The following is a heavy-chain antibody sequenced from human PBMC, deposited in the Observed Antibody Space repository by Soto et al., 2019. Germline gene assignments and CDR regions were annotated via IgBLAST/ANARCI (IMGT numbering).Heavy chain of an antibody. V-gene: IGHV3-23*01. CDR2: LSNTGRRT. D-gene: IGHD1-26*01. Sequence: EVQVLESGGGLVQPGGSLRLSCVVSVFPFGANAMSWVRQARGKGLEWVSGLSNTGRRTSYADSVKGRFNISRDNSENTVYLQMNSLRVEDTAVYYCATEMGATQGPFDNWGQGTLVTVSS. CDR1: VFPFGANA. J-gene: IGHJ4*02. CDR3: ATEMGATQGPFDN.